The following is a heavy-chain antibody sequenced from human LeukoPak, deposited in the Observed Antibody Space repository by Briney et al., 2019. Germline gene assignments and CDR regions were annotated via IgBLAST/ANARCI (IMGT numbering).Heavy chain of an antibody. CDR3: ARTRRRDGYNYYYFDY. D-gene: IGHD5-24*01. CDR2: IYYSGST. V-gene: IGHV4-59*12. J-gene: IGHJ4*02. CDR1: GGSISSYY. Sequence: SETLSLTCTVSGGSISSYYWSWIRQPPGKGLEWIGYIYYSGSTNYNPSLKSRVTMSVDTSKNQFSLKLSSVTAADTAVYYCARTRRRDGYNYYYFDYWGQGTLVTVSS.